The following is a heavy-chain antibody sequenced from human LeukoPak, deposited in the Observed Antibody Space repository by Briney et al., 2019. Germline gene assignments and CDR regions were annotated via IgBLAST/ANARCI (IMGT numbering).Heavy chain of an antibody. CDR1: GGSFSGFY. CDR2: IYHSGST. V-gene: IGHV4-34*01. J-gene: IGHJ6*02. Sequence: PSETLSLTCDVYGGSFSGFYWNWIRQPPGKGLEWIGEIYHSGSTNYNPSLKSRVTIPVDKSKNQFSLKLSSVTAADTAVYYCASAVLVWGQGTTVTVSS. CDR3: ASAVLV. D-gene: IGHD3-10*01.